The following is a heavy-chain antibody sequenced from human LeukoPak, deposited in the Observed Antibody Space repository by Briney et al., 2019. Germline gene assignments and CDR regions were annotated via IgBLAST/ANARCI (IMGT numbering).Heavy chain of an antibody. CDR1: GGSISSSSYY. J-gene: IGHJ4*02. V-gene: IGHV4-39*07. Sequence: PSETLSLTCTVSGGSISSSSYYWGWIRQPPGKGLEWIGSIYYSGSTYYNPSLKSRVTISVDTSKNQFSLKLSSVTAADTAVYYCARDWGIAAGNPFDYWGQGTLVTVSS. D-gene: IGHD6-13*01. CDR3: ARDWGIAAGNPFDY. CDR2: IYYSGST.